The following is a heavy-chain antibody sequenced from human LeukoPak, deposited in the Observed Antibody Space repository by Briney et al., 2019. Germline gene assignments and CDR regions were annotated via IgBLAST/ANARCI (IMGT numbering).Heavy chain of an antibody. CDR1: GFTFSSYW. CDR2: INSDGSST. J-gene: IGHJ4*02. V-gene: IGHV3-74*01. CDR3: ATRLVGYCSSTSCYFDY. D-gene: IGHD2-2*01. Sequence: GGSLRLSCAASGFTFSSYWMHWVRQAPGKGLVWVSRINSDGSSTSYADSVKGRFTISRDNSKNTLYLQMNSLRAEDTAVYYCATRLVGYCSSTSCYFDYWGQGTLVTVSS.